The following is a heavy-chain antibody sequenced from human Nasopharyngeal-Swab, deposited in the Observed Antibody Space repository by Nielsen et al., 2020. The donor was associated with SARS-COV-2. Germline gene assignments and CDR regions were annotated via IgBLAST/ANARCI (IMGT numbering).Heavy chain of an antibody. D-gene: IGHD3-3*01. J-gene: IGHJ5*01. CDR3: ARQTIYSFGWFDS. V-gene: IGHV3-11*01. CDR2: ISNSGSSI. Sequence: GGSLRLSCAASGFIFSDYYMTWIRQAPGKGLEWISYISNSGSSIYYADSVRGRFTISRDNAKKSLYLQMNSLRAEDTAIYHCARQTIYSFGWFDSWGQGNLVTVSS. CDR1: GFIFSDYY.